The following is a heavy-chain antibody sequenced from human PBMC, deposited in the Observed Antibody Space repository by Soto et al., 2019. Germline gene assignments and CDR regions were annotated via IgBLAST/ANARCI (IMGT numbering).Heavy chain of an antibody. CDR3: ARGDNWSYYYYGMDV. D-gene: IGHD1-20*01. Sequence: SETLSLTCAVYGGSFSGYYWSWIRQPPGKGLEWIGEINHSGSTNYNPSLKSRVTISVDTSKNQFSLKLSSVTAADTAVYYCARGDNWSYYYYGMDVWGQGTTVTVSS. V-gene: IGHV4-34*01. CDR2: INHSGST. CDR1: GGSFSGYY. J-gene: IGHJ6*02.